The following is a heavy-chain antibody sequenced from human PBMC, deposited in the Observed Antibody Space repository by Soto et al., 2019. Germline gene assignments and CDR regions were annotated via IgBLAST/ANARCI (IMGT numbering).Heavy chain of an antibody. CDR2: FDPEDGET. Sequence: ASVKVSCKVSGYTLTELSMHWVRQAPGKGLEWMGGFDPEDGETIYAQKFQGRVTMTEDTSTDTAYMELSSLRSEDTAVYYCAKTPLLLWFGELWIGYWGQGTLVTVS. J-gene: IGHJ4*02. CDR3: AKTPLLLWFGELWIGY. CDR1: GYTLTELS. D-gene: IGHD3-10*01. V-gene: IGHV1-24*01.